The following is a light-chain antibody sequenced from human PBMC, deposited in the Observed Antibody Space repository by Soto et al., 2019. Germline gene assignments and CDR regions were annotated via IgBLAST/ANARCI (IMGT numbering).Light chain of an antibody. V-gene: IGLV2-14*01. Sequence: QSALTQPASVSGSPGQSITISCTGTSSDVGGYNYVSWYQQHPGKAPKLMIYEVSNRPSGVSNRVSGSKSGNTASLTISGRQAEDEADYYCSSYTSSSTPYVFGPGTKLTVL. J-gene: IGLJ1*01. CDR3: SSYTSSSTPYV. CDR2: EVS. CDR1: SSDVGGYNY.